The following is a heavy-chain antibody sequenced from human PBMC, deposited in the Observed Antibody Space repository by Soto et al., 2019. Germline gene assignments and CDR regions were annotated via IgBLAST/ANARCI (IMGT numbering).Heavy chain of an antibody. V-gene: IGHV3-66*01. CDR2: IQSGGPT. CDR1: GFTVSSKY. Sequence: GGSLRLSCAASGFTVSSKYMSWVRQAPGKGLEWVSLIQSGGPTYYADSVKGRFTISRDTSKNTLHLQMNSLRAEDTAVYYCARDLLGSGYYYIRFFFDYWGQGTLVTVSS. CDR3: ARDLLGSGYYYIRFFFDY. J-gene: IGHJ4*02. D-gene: IGHD3-22*01.